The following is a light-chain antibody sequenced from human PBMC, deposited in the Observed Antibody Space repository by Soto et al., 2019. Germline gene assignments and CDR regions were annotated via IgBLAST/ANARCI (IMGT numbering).Light chain of an antibody. CDR3: GQYQSLAFS. CDR2: EAY. V-gene: IGKV1-33*01. Sequence: IQMTQSPSSLSASVGDRITITCQASQDISKYLIWYQQTPGKAPNFLIYEAYNLERGVPSRFSGSGFGTAFTFTINSLRPEDIATYYCGQYQSLAFSVGPGTKLDIK. CDR1: QDISKY. J-gene: IGKJ3*01.